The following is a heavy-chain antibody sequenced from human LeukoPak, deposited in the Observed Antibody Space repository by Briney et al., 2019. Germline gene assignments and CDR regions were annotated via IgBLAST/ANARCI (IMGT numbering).Heavy chain of an antibody. CDR3: ARDRTTVTTGYYGMDV. CDR2: INPNTGVT. Sequence: ASVKVSCKASGYTYTGYYMHWVRQAPGQGLEWMGWINPNTGVTNYAQKFQGRVTLTRDTSIITAYMELTRLRSDDTAMYYCARDRTTVTTGYYGMDVWGQGTTLTVSS. CDR1: GYTYTGYY. V-gene: IGHV1-2*02. J-gene: IGHJ6*02. D-gene: IGHD4-17*01.